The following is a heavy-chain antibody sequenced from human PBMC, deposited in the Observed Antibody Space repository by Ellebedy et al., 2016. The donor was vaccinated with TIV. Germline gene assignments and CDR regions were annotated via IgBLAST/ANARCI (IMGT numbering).Heavy chain of an antibody. V-gene: IGHV3-13*01. D-gene: IGHD6-13*01. CDR2: IGSAGDT. Sequence: PGGSLRLSCAASGFTFSNYAMTWVRQAPGKGLEWVSAIGSAGDTSYSGSVKGRFTISRENGKNSVYLQMNSLRAEDTAVYYCARASAGLDYWGQGTLVTVSS. CDR3: ARASAGLDY. J-gene: IGHJ4*02. CDR1: GFTFSNYA.